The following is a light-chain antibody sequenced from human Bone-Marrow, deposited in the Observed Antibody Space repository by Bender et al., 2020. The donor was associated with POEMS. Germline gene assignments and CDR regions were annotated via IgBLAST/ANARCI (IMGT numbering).Light chain of an antibody. CDR1: SGDVGRYTL. V-gene: IGLV2-14*02. CDR3: SSYACSNTLV. J-gene: IGLJ3*02. Sequence: QSALTQPASVSGSPGQSITISCAGTSGDVGRYTLVSWYQQYPGTAPKLVIYGVNKRPSGVSYRFSGSKSGNTASLTISGLQAEDEADYYCSSYACSNTLVFGAATKLTVL. CDR2: GVN.